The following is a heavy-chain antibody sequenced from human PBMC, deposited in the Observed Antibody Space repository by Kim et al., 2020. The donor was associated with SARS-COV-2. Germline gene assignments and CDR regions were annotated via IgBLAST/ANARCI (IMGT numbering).Heavy chain of an antibody. V-gene: IGHV4-31*03. D-gene: IGHD3-22*01. CDR3: AREGYYDSRGWFDP. CDR2: IYYSGST. Sequence: SETLSLTCTVSGGSISSGGYYWSWIRQHPGKGLEWIGYIYYSGSTYYNPSLKSRVTISVDTSKNQFSLKLSSVTAADTAMYYCAREGYYDSRGWFDPWGQGTLVTVSS. J-gene: IGHJ5*02. CDR1: GGSISSGGYY.